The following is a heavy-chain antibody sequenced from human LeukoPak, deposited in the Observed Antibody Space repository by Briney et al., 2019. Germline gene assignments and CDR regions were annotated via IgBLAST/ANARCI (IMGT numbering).Heavy chain of an antibody. Sequence: GGSLRLSCAASGFTFSNFGMHWVRQAPGKGLEWVAFIRFDGTSEFYADSVKARFTISRDNSQNTVSLQLNSLRAEGTAVYYCATRYCSSTSCSLDYWGQGTLVTVSS. CDR2: IRFDGTSE. CDR3: ATRYCSSTSCSLDY. V-gene: IGHV3-30*02. J-gene: IGHJ4*02. D-gene: IGHD2-2*01. CDR1: GFTFSNFG.